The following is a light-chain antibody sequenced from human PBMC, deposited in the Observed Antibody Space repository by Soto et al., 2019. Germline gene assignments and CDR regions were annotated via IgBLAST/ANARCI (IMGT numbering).Light chain of an antibody. CDR1: QDIKNY. Sequence: DIPMIQSPSSLSASVGDRVTITCQASQDIKNYLNWYQQKPGKAPQLLIYDVSNLETGVTSRFSGSGSGTPFSLSISSLPPEVVATYYCQHYDHLPTLTFGGGTRVQIK. CDR2: DVS. V-gene: IGKV1-33*01. J-gene: IGKJ4*01. CDR3: QHYDHLPTLT.